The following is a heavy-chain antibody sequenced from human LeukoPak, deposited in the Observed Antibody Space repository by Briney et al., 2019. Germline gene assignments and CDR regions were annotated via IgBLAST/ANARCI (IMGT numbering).Heavy chain of an antibody. V-gene: IGHV4-59*01. Sequence: SETLSLTCTVSGGSISSYYWSWIRQPPGKGLEWIGYIYYSGSTNYNPSLKSRVTISVDTSKNQFSLKLSSVTDADTAVYYCARGEGYFDWLSTTVPFDRWGQGTMVTVSS. CDR1: GGSISSYY. D-gene: IGHD3-9*01. CDR3: ARGEGYFDWLSTTVPFDR. CDR2: IYYSGST. J-gene: IGHJ5*02.